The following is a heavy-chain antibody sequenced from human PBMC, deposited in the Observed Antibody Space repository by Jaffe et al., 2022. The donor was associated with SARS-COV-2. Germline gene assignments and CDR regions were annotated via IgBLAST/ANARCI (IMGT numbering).Heavy chain of an antibody. Sequence: QVQLQESGPGLVKPSQTLSLTCTVSGGSISSGGYYWSWIRQHPGKGLEWIGYIYYSGSTYYNPSLKSRVTISVDTSKNQFSLKLSSVTAADTAVYYCARGDFWSGSNHYGMDVWGQGTTVTVSS. CDR2: IYYSGST. D-gene: IGHD3-3*01. CDR1: GGSISSGGYY. J-gene: IGHJ6*02. CDR3: ARGDFWSGSNHYGMDV. V-gene: IGHV4-31*03.